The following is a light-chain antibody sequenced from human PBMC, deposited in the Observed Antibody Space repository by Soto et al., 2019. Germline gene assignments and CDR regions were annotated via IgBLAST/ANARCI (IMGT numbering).Light chain of an antibody. Sequence: DILMTQSPSSLSASVGDTVTITCRASQALNTWGAWYQHKPERPPRPLIYDTSKLESGVPSRFSGSTSGTDFTLTISNVQPEDFATYYCQQYYTYPPTFGPGTTVDLK. CDR3: QQYYTYPPT. CDR2: DTS. J-gene: IGKJ3*01. CDR1: QALNTW. V-gene: IGKV1D-16*01.